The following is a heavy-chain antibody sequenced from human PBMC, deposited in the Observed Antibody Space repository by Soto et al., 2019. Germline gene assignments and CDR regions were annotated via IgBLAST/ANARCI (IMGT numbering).Heavy chain of an antibody. CDR1: GGSISSSSYY. CDR2: IYYSGST. CDR3: ARQPKDAFDI. Sequence: QLQLQESGAGLVKPSETLSLTCTVSGGSISSSSYYWGWIRQPPGKGLECIGNIYYSGSTYYNPSLKSRVTISVDTSKNQFSLKLSSVTAADTAVYYCARQPKDAFDIWGQGTMVTVSS. J-gene: IGHJ3*02. V-gene: IGHV4-39*01.